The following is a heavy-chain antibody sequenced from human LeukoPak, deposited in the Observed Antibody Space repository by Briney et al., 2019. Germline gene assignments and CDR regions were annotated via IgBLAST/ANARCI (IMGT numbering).Heavy chain of an antibody. Sequence: GGSLRLSCAASGFTFRRYGMNWVRQAPGKGLEWVSAISGRGENTYYGDSVKGRFTISRDNSKNTMYLQMNSLRAEDTAVYYCAKDLIGWSFDYWGQGTLVTVSS. CDR3: AKDLIGWSFDY. CDR1: GFTFRRYG. CDR2: ISGRGENT. J-gene: IGHJ4*02. D-gene: IGHD2-15*01. V-gene: IGHV3-23*01.